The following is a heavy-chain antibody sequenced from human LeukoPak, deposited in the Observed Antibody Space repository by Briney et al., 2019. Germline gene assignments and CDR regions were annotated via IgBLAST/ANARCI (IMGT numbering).Heavy chain of an antibody. Sequence: KVSCKASGGTFSSYAISWVRQAPGQGLEWMGGIIPIFGTANYAQKFQGRVTITADESTSTAYMELSSLRSEDTAVYYCAREADCSGGSCRYNWFDPWGRGTLVTVSS. V-gene: IGHV1-69*01. CDR1: GGTFSSYA. CDR3: AREADCSGGSCRYNWFDP. D-gene: IGHD2-15*01. CDR2: IIPIFGTA. J-gene: IGHJ5*02.